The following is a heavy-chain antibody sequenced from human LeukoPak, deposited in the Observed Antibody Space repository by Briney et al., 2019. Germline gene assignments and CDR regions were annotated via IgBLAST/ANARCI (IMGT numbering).Heavy chain of an antibody. J-gene: IGHJ6*03. CDR2: INHSGST. CDR3: ARQSIAAAFHMDV. D-gene: IGHD6-13*01. Sequence: SETLSLTCAVYGGSFSGYYWSWIRQPPGKGLEWIGEINHSGSTNYNPSLKSRVTISVDTSKNQFSLKLSSVTAADTAVYYCARQSIAAAFHMDVWGKGTTVTMSS. V-gene: IGHV4-34*01. CDR1: GGSFSGYY.